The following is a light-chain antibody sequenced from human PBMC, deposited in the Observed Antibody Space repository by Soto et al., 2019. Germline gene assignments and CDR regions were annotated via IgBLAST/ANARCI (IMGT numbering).Light chain of an antibody. V-gene: IGKV1-39*01. CDR3: QQCLTTPRT. J-gene: IGKJ1*01. Sequence: DIQMTQFPSSLSASVGDRVTITCRASQTISTCVNWYQQKAGTAPKLLIYGASDLESGIPSRFSGSGSGTYFTLTISSLQPGDFAIYYCQQCLTTPRTFGQGTRVEI. CDR2: GAS. CDR1: QTISTC.